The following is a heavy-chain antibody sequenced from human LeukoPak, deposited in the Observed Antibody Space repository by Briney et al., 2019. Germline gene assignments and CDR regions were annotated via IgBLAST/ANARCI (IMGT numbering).Heavy chain of an antibody. V-gene: IGHV4-59*08. Sequence: SETLSLTCTVSGGSISSYYWSWIRQPPGKGLEWIANIFYSVSPNYNPSLKSRVTISFDTSENQFSLKLSSVPGAHRRVLHCARVARIAAAGPYDYWGQGTLVTVSS. D-gene: IGHD6-13*01. CDR2: IFYSVSP. CDR3: ARVARIAAAGPYDY. J-gene: IGHJ4*02. CDR1: GGSISSYY.